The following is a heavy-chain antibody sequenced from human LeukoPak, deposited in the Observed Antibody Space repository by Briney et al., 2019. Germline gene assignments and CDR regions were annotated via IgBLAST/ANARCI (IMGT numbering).Heavy chain of an antibody. CDR3: ARDLEMATIMDAFDI. CDR2: IWYDGRNK. CDR1: GFTFSNYG. Sequence: PGRSLRLSCAASGFTFSNYGMHWVRQAPGKGLEWVAVIWYDGRNKYYSDSVKGRFTISRDNSKNTLYVQMISLRAEDTAVYYCARDLEMATIMDAFDIWGQGTMVTVSS. V-gene: IGHV3-33*01. D-gene: IGHD5-24*01. J-gene: IGHJ3*02.